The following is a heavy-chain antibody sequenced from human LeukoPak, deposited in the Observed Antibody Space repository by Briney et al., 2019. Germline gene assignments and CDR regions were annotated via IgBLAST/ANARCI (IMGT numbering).Heavy chain of an antibody. CDR2: ISGSGGST. V-gene: IGHV3-23*01. CDR1: GFTFTTYA. J-gene: IGHJ4*02. D-gene: IGHD3-22*01. CDR3: ARRTYDSSGFDN. Sequence: PGGSLRLSCAASGFTFTTYAMSWVRQAPGKGLEWVSAISGSGGSTYYRDSVKGRFTVSRDNSKTTLYLGMNSLRAEDTAVYYCARRTYDSSGFDNWGQGTLVTVSS.